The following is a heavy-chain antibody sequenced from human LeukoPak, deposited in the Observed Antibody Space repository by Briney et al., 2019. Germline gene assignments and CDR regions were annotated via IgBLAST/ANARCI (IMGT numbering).Heavy chain of an antibody. J-gene: IGHJ3*02. D-gene: IGHD5-18*01. CDR1: GFTFSSYA. CDR2: ISGSGGST. CDR3: AKAGSSWIQLWSPIGDAFDI. V-gene: IGHV3-23*01. Sequence: GGSLRLSCAASGFTFSSYAMSWVRQAPGKGLEWVSSISGSGGSTYYADSVKGRFTISRDNSKNTLYLQMNSLRAEDTAVYYCAKAGSSWIQLWSPIGDAFDIWGQGTMVTVSS.